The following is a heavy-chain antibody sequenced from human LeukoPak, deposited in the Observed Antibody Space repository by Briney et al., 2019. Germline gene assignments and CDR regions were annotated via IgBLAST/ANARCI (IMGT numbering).Heavy chain of an antibody. D-gene: IGHD6-13*01. V-gene: IGHV3-74*01. CDR1: GFTFSSFW. CDR2: INSDGSST. Sequence: GESLRLSCAASGFTFSSFWIHWVRQAPGKGLVWVSRINSDGSSTTYADSVKGRFTISRDSAKNMVYLQMNSLRAEDTTVYYCTRGILVGRQQLISIFDYWGQGSLVTVPS. J-gene: IGHJ4*02. CDR3: TRGILVGRQQLISIFDY.